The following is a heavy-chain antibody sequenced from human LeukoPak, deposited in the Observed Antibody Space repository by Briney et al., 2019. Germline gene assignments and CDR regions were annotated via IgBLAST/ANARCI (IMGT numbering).Heavy chain of an antibody. Sequence: GGSLRLSCAVSGFTFSSYWMSWVRQAPGKGLEWVAKIKPDGSETNHMDSVRGRFTISRDNAKNSLNLQMNSLRAEDTAVYYCARYASGSYHLDYWGQGNLVTVSS. D-gene: IGHD3-10*01. CDR2: IKPDGSET. V-gene: IGHV3-7*01. CDR1: GFTFSSYW. CDR3: ARYASGSYHLDY. J-gene: IGHJ4*02.